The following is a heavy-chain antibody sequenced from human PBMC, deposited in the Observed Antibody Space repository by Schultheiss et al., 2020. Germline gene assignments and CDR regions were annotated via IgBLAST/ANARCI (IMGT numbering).Heavy chain of an antibody. V-gene: IGHV4-38-2*01. CDR3: AREPVYYDSSGYHELIDY. Sequence: SETLSLTCAVYGGSFSGYYWGWIRQPPGKGLEWIGSIYHSGSTYYNPSLKSRVTISVDTSKNQFSLKLSSVTAADTAVYYCAREPVYYDSSGYHELIDYWGQGTLVTVSS. D-gene: IGHD3-22*01. CDR2: IYHSGST. CDR1: GGSFSGYY. J-gene: IGHJ4*02.